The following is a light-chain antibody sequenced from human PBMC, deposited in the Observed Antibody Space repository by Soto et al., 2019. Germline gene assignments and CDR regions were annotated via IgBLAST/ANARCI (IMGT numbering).Light chain of an antibody. CDR2: GAT. CDR3: QQYGSTPPYT. Sequence: EIVLPQSPGTLSLSPGERATLSCRASQSVSSSYLNWYQQKPCQAPRLLIYGATSSATGIPDRFSGSGSGTDFTLTISRLEPEEFAVYDCQQYGSTPPYTCGQGNKLEIK. V-gene: IGKV3-20*01. J-gene: IGKJ2*01. CDR1: QSVSSSY.